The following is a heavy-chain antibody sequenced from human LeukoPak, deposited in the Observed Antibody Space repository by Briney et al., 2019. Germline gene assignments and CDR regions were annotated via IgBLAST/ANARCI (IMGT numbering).Heavy chain of an antibody. CDR1: GGSISSSSYY. J-gene: IGHJ5*02. Sequence: SETLSLTCTVSGGSISSSSYYWGWIRQPPGRGLEWIGYIYYTGSTSYNPSLKSRVTMSLDASKNQFSLELNSVTPADTGVYYCARGGNYWPQWWFDPWGRGTLVSVSS. D-gene: IGHD1-26*01. CDR2: IYYTGST. V-gene: IGHV4-61*05. CDR3: ARGGNYWPQWWFDP.